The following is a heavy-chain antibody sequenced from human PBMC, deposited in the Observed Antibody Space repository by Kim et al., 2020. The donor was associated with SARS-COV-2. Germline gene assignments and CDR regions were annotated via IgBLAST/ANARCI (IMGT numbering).Heavy chain of an antibody. CDR2: ISYDGSNK. V-gene: IGHV3-30*04. CDR3: ARDISLSYDTRVFDY. CDR1: GFTFSSYA. Sequence: GGSLRLSCAASGFTFSSYAMHWVRQAPGKGLEWVAIISYDGSNKYYAASVKGRFTISRDNSKNTLYLQRTSRRAEDTAVYYCARDISLSYDTRVFDYWG. J-gene: IGHJ4*01. D-gene: IGHD3-22*01.